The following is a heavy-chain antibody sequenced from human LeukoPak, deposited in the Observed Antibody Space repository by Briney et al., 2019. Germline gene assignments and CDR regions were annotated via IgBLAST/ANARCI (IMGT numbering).Heavy chain of an antibody. V-gene: IGHV1-8*01. CDR1: GYIFTSYA. Sequence: RASVKVSCKASGYIFTSYAINWVRQATGQGLEWMGWMNPNSGNTGYAQKFQGRVTMTRNTSISTAYMELSSLRSEDTAVYYCARMAGTTGTADFDYWGQGTLVTVSS. CDR2: MNPNSGNT. D-gene: IGHD1-1*01. J-gene: IGHJ4*02. CDR3: ARMAGTTGTADFDY.